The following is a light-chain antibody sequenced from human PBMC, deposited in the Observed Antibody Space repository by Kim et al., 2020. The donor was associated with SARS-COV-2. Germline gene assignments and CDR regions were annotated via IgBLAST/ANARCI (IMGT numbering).Light chain of an antibody. V-gene: IGLV1-44*01. CDR3: AAWDDSLNGYWV. J-gene: IGLJ3*02. Sequence: RGTIACSGSRANSGSNTVNWYQQHPGTAPKLLVYSSNQRPSGGPDRFSGSKSGTSAALAISGLQSEDEADYYCAAWDDSLNGYWVFGGGTQLTVL. CDR2: SSN. CDR1: RANSGSNT.